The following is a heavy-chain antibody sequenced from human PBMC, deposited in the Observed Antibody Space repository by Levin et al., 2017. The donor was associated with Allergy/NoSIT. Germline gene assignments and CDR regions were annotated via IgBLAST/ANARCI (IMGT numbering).Heavy chain of an antibody. CDR1: GFTFSDYS. V-gene: IGHV3-48*01. CDR3: ARGEYDILTGYYEVSGFDY. Sequence: GESLKISCTASGFTFSDYSMNWVRQAPGKGLDWVSYISSSTGTIYYADSVKGRFTISRDNAKNSLYLQMNSLRAEDTAVYYCARGEYDILTGYYEVSGFDYWGQGTLVTVSS. CDR2: ISSSTGTI. J-gene: IGHJ4*02. D-gene: IGHD3-9*01.